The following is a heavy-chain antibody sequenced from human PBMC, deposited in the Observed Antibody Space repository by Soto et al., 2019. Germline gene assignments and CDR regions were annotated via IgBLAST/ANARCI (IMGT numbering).Heavy chain of an antibody. V-gene: IGHV4-31*03. CDR3: ARVVGQLTTNYYYYYGMDV. CDR1: GGSISSGGYY. J-gene: IGHJ6*02. D-gene: IGHD1-1*01. Sequence: SETLSLTCTVSGGSISSGGYYWSWIRQHPGKGLEWIGYIYYSGSTYYNPSLKSRVTISVDTSKNQFSLKLSSVTAADTAVYYCARVVGQLTTNYYYYYGMDVWGQGTTVTSP. CDR2: IYYSGST.